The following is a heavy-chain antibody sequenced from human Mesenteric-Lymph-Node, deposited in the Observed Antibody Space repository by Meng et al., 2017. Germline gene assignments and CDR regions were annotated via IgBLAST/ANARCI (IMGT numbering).Heavy chain of an antibody. J-gene: IGHJ4*02. CDR3: VRDYNDGNGRFDY. D-gene: IGHD3-22*01. CDR1: GFLSNSYW. V-gene: IGHV3-74*01. CDR2: INADGGSP. Sequence: VQLVESGGGLVQPGGSLSLSCTASGFLSNSYWHWVRQAPGKGLVWVSRINADGGSPVYADSVKGRFTISRDNSQNTLSLQMDSLRAEDTAVYYCVRDYNDGNGRFDYWGQGTLVTVSS.